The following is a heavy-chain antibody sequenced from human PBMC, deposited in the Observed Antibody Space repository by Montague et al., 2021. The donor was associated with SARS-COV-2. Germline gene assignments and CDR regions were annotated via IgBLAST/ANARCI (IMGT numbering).Heavy chain of an antibody. CDR3: ARDYYDILTGYYY. Sequence: SLRLSCAASGFTFSSYSMNWVRQAPGKGLEWVSSISSSSSYIYYADSVKGRFTISRDNAKNSLYLQMNSLRAEDTAVYYCARDYYDILTGYYYRGQGTLVTVSS. CDR2: ISSSSSYI. V-gene: IGHV3-21*01. D-gene: IGHD3-9*01. CDR1: GFTFSSYS. J-gene: IGHJ4*02.